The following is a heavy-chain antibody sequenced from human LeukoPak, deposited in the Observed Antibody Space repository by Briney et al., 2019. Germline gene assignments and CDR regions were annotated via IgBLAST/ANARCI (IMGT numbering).Heavy chain of an antibody. D-gene: IGHD1-14*01. CDR3: VVPDQEPFYFDY. CDR1: GFTFSSYA. V-gene: IGHV3-23*01. Sequence: GGSLRLSCVASGFTFSSYAMSWVRQAPGKGLEWVSAMSGSGGMTYSADSVKGRFTISRDNSKKTLYLQMNSLRAEDTAVYYCVVPDQEPFYFDYWGQGTLVTVSS. J-gene: IGHJ4*02. CDR2: MSGSGGMT.